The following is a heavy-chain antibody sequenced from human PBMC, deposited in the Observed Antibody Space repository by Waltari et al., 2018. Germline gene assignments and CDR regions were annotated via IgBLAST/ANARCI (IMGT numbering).Heavy chain of an antibody. CDR3: ARVDAAAGYFYYGMDV. J-gene: IGHJ6*02. CDR2: IYSGSTA. CDR1: GFTVSSNY. Sequence: EVQLVESGGGLVQPGGSLRLSFAASGFTVSSNYMSWVRQAPGKGLEWISIIYSGSTAYYADTVKGRFTISRDTSTNTLYLQMNSLRVEDTGVYYCARVDAAAGYFYYGMDVWGQGTTVTVSS. V-gene: IGHV3-66*01. D-gene: IGHD6-13*01.